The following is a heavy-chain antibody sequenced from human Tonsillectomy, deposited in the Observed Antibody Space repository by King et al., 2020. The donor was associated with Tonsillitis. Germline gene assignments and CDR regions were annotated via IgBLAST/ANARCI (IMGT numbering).Heavy chain of an antibody. D-gene: IGHD2-15*01. CDR3: ARARSYCSGGSCYVGNLANYYYYGMDV. Sequence: QVQLVESGAEVKKPGASVKVSCKASGYTFTGYYMHWVRQAPGQGLEWMGWINPNSGGTNYAQKFQGRVTMTRDTSIRTAYMELSRLRSDDTAVYYCARARSYCSGGSCYVGNLANYYYYGMDVWGQGTPVTVSS. J-gene: IGHJ6*02. CDR1: GYTFTGYY. CDR2: INPNSGGT. V-gene: IGHV1-2*02.